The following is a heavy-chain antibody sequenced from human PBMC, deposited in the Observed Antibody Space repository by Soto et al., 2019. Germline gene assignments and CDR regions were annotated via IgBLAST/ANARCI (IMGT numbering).Heavy chain of an antibody. Sequence: SETLSLTGTVSGGSMSNYYWSWIRQPAEKGLEWIGRIYTTGSTHYNPSLKSRVTLSIDMSKNQFSLKLNSVTAADTAVYYCARELPSIYEILTGHFDHWGQGTLVTVSS. CDR3: ARELPSIYEILTGHFDH. J-gene: IGHJ4*02. CDR2: IYTTGST. CDR1: GGSMSNYY. V-gene: IGHV4-4*07. D-gene: IGHD3-9*01.